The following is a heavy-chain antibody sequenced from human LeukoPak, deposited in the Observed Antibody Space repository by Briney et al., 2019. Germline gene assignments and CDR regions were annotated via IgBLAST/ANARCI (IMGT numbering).Heavy chain of an antibody. CDR3: ARTLGYSRFSYYFDY. CDR1: GGSASSSRYY. V-gene: IGHV4-39*01. J-gene: IGHJ4*02. D-gene: IGHD3-16*01. CDR2: IYYSGST. Sequence: SETLSLTCTVSGGSASSSRYYWGWIRQPPGKGLEWVGSIYYSGSTYYNPSLKSRVTISSDTSKNQFSLKLSSVTAADTAVYYCARTLGYSRFSYYFDYWGQGTLVTVSS.